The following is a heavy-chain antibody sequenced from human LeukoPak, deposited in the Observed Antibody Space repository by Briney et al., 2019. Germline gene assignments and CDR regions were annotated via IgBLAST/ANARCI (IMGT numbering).Heavy chain of an antibody. Sequence: PSETLSLTCTVSGGSIGSYYWSWIRQPPGKGLEWIGYIYYSGSTNYNPSLKSRVTISVDTSKNQFSLKLSSVTAADTAVYYCARDLAGTTGFDYWGQGTLVTVSS. D-gene: IGHD1-7*01. V-gene: IGHV4-59*01. CDR1: GGSIGSYY. J-gene: IGHJ4*02. CDR2: IYYSGST. CDR3: ARDLAGTTGFDY.